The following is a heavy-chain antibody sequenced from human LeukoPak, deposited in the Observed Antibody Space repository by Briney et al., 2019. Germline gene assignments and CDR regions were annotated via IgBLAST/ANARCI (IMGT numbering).Heavy chain of an antibody. CDR2: ISSSSSYI. Sequence: GGSLRLSCAASGFTFSTYSMNWVRQAPGKGLEWVSSISSSSSYIYYADSVKGRFTISRDNAKNSLYLQMNSLRAEDTAVYYCARFALKTPPTDWGQGTLVTVSP. V-gene: IGHV3-21*01. CDR3: ARFALKTPPTD. CDR1: GFTFSTYS. J-gene: IGHJ4*02.